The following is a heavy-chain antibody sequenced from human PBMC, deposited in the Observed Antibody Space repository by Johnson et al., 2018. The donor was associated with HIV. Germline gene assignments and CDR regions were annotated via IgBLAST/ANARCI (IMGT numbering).Heavy chain of an antibody. V-gene: IGHV3-23*04. CDR2: ISGSGGSS. D-gene: IGHD6-6*01. CDR3: ARDGSSSSWNAFDI. CDR1: GFTFSSYA. J-gene: IGHJ3*02. Sequence: VQVVESGGGLVQPGGSLRLSCAASGFTFSSYAMSWVRQAPGKGLEWVSAISGSGGSSYYADSVKGRFTISRDNSKNSLYLQMNSLRAEDTAVYYCARDGSSSSWNAFDIWGQGTMVTVSS.